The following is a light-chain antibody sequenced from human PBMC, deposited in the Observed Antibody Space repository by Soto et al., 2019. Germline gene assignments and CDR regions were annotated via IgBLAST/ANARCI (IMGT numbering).Light chain of an antibody. CDR2: EVN. CDR1: SSDIGVYIY. Sequence: QSALTQPASVSGSPGQSITFSCTGTSSDIGVYIYVSWYQQHPGKAPKLMIYEVNNRPSGVSNRFSGSKSGNTASLTISGLQAEDEADYYCSSYTTSNTYVFGTGTKVTVL. J-gene: IGLJ1*01. CDR3: SSYTTSNTYV. V-gene: IGLV2-14*01.